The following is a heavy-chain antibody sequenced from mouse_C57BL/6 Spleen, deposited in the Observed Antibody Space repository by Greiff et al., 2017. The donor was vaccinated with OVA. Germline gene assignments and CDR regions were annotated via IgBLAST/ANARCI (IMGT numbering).Heavy chain of an antibody. D-gene: IGHD1-1*01. J-gene: IGHJ2*01. V-gene: IGHV1-4*01. CDR3: ARGNYYGSSYDYLDY. CDR2: INPSSGYT. Sequence: QVQLQQSGAELARPGASVKMSCKASGYTFTSYTMHWVKQRPGQGLEWIGYINPSSGYTKYNQKFKDKATLTADKSSSTAYMQLSSLTSEDSAVYYCARGNYYGSSYDYLDYWGQGTTLTVSS. CDR1: GYTFTSYT.